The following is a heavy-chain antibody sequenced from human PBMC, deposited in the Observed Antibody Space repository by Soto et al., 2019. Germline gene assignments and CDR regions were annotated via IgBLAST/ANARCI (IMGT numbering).Heavy chain of an antibody. CDR1: GFTFSRYV. J-gene: IGHJ6*02. CDR2: ISYDGNNK. D-gene: IGHD2-15*01. V-gene: IGHV3-30-3*01. CDR3: ARAGCDGGSCYTLVGLRYGMDV. Sequence: QVQLVESGGGVVQPGRSLRLSCAASGFTFSRYVMHWVRQAPGKGLAWVAIISYDGNNKYYADSVKGRFTISRDNSKNTLYLQMNSLRAEDTAVYYCARAGCDGGSCYTLVGLRYGMDVWGQGTTVTVSS.